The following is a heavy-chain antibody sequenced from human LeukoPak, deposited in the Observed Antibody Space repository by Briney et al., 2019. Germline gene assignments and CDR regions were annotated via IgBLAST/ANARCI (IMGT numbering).Heavy chain of an antibody. CDR2: ISAYNGNT. V-gene: IGHV1-18*01. J-gene: IGHJ4*02. CDR3: AISILGWQLVPDY. D-gene: IGHD6-13*01. CDR1: GYTFTSYG. Sequence: ASVKVSCKASGYTFTSYGISWVRQAPGQGLEWMGWISAYNGNTDYAQKLQGRVTMTTDTSTSTAFMELRSLRSDDTAVYYCAISILGWQLVPDYWGQGTLVTVSS.